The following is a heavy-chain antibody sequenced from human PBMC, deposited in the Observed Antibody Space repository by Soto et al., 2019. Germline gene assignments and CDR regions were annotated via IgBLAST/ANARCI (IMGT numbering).Heavy chain of an antibody. J-gene: IGHJ6*03. CDR3: ARMRAVNYYYYYMDV. Sequence: QVTLKESGPVLVRHTETLKLTCTVSGFSLNNARVGVSWIRQPPGKALEWLAHILSNDGKSYSTSMKTRLSISKDTSKSQGVLTMTNMDPGDTATYDCARMRAVNYYYYYMDVGGKGTTVTVSS. CDR1: GFSLNNARVG. V-gene: IGHV2-26*01. CDR2: ILSNDGK. D-gene: IGHD3-10*01.